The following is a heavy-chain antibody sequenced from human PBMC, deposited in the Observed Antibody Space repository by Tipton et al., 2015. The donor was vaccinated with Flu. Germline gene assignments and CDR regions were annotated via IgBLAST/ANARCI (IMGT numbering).Heavy chain of an antibody. J-gene: IGHJ4*02. CDR2: NYTSGST. V-gene: IGHV4-61*02. D-gene: IGHD3-22*01. CDR3: ARAGWLLPFDY. Sequence: WTWIRQPAGKGLEWIGRNYTSGSTNYNPSLKSRVTISVDTSKNQSSLKLSSVTAADTAVYYCARAGWLLPFDYWGQGTLVTVSS.